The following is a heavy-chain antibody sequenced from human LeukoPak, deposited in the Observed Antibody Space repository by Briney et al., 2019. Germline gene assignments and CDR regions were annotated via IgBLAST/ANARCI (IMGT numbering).Heavy chain of an antibody. J-gene: IGHJ4*02. Sequence: GGSLRLSCAASGFTFRSYSMHWVRQAPGKGLEWVSYISSTSSTIYYADSVKGRFTISRDNAKNSLYLQMNSLRDEDTAVYYCAKDRLAADGEFDYWGQGTLVTVSS. CDR1: GFTFRSYS. D-gene: IGHD6-13*01. CDR2: ISSTSSTI. V-gene: IGHV3-48*02. CDR3: AKDRLAADGEFDY.